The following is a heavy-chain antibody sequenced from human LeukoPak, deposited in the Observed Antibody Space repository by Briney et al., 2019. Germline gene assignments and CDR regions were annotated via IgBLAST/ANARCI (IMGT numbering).Heavy chain of an antibody. CDR1: GGTFSRYV. J-gene: IGHJ4*02. CDR3: ARGGLYSSSSDFDY. Sequence: GAPVKVSCKASGGTFSRYVISWGRQAPGQGLEWRGRIIPIIGTANYAQKFQGRVTITTDESTSTAYMELSSLRSEDTAVYYCARGGLYSSSSDFDYWGQGTLVTVS. V-gene: IGHV1-69*05. D-gene: IGHD6-6*01. CDR2: IIPIIGTA.